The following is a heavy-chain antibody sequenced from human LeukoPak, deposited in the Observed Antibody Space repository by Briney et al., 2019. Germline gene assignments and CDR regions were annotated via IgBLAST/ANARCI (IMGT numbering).Heavy chain of an antibody. CDR3: AIARRQLFTCSWPN. Sequence: GGSLRLSCAASGFTFSDYWMTCVRQAPGKGLQWVANIKEDGTEKYYVDSVKGRFTISRDNAANSLFLQMSSLRAEDTAVYYCAIARRQLFTCSWPNWGHGTLVTVST. D-gene: IGHD2-15*01. CDR1: GFTFSDYW. J-gene: IGHJ4*01. CDR2: IKEDGTEK. V-gene: IGHV3-7*01.